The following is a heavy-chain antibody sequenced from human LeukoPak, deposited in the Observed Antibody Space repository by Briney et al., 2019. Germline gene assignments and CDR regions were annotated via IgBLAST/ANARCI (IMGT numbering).Heavy chain of an antibody. D-gene: IGHD6-13*01. V-gene: IGHV3-53*01. CDR1: GFTVSNNY. CDR3: VKGGTGNSWPRDFDY. CDR2: IYSGGNT. J-gene: IGHJ4*02. Sequence: PGGSLRLSCAASGFTVSNNYMSWVRQAPGKGLEWVSVIYSGGNTYYADSVKGRFTISRDNSKNTLYLQMNSLRAEDAAVYYCVKGGTGNSWPRDFDYWGQGTLVTVSS.